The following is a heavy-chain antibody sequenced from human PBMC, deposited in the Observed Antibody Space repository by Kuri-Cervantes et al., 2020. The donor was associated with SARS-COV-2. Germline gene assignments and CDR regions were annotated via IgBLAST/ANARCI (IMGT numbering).Heavy chain of an antibody. V-gene: IGHV4-39*02. Sequence: ESLKISCTVSGGSISSSSYYWGWIRQPPGKGLEWIGSIYYSGSTYYNPSLKSRVTISVDTSKNQFSLKLSSVTAADTAVYYCAKETNYYDSSGYYSPDYWGQGTLVTVSS. J-gene: IGHJ4*02. D-gene: IGHD3-22*01. CDR2: IYYSGST. CDR1: GGSISSSSYY. CDR3: AKETNYYDSSGYYSPDY.